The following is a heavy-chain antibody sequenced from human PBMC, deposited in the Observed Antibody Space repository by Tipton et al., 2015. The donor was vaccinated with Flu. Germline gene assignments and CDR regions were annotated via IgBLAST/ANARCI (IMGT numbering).Heavy chain of an antibody. Sequence: TLSLTCTVSDDSISSGRYYWGWIRQPPGKGLEWIANLYYSGSTYYNPSLKSRVTISMDTSKSHFFLRLTSVTAADTAVYYCARDAGDFGGNPLAFDIRGQGTMVTVSS. J-gene: IGHJ3*02. V-gene: IGHV4-39*07. CDR2: LYYSGST. CDR3: ARDAGDFGGNPLAFDI. D-gene: IGHD4-23*01. CDR1: DDSISSGRYY.